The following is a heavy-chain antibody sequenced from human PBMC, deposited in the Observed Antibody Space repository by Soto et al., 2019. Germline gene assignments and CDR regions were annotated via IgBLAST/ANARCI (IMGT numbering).Heavy chain of an antibody. CDR2: IYPRDSDT. CDR3: ARPMGALAGTGFDY. J-gene: IGHJ4*02. D-gene: IGHD6-19*01. CDR1: GYSFTKYW. Sequence: PGESLKISCQGSGYSFTKYWIAWVRQMPGKGLEWMGIIYPRDSDTRYSPSFQGQVTISADTSISTAYLQWSSLKASDTAMYFCARPMGALAGTGFDYWGQGTLVTVSS. V-gene: IGHV5-51*03.